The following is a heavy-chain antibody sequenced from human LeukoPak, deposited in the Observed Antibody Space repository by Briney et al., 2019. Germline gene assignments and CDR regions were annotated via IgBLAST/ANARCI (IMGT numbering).Heavy chain of an antibody. Sequence: AETLSLTWTFGGGSISSYNGSGIRQPPGKGEEMKGIIYYGWSTNYNPSLKSRVTISADTSKTRFSLKRNSVTSADTAVYYCAREETVGSSWYLDAFDIWGQGTMVTVSS. CDR3: AREETVGSSWYLDAFDI. CDR2: IYYGWST. D-gene: IGHD6-13*01. J-gene: IGHJ3*02. CDR1: GGSISSYN. V-gene: IGHV4-59*12.